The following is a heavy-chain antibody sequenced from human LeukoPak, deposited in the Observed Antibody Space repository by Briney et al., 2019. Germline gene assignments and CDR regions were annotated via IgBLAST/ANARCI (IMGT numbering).Heavy chain of an antibody. J-gene: IGHJ4*02. CDR1: GFTVSSNY. Sequence: GGSLRLSCAASGFTVSSNYMSWVRQAPGKGLEWVSVIYSGGSTYYADSVKGRFTISRDNSKNTLYLQMNSLRAEDTAVYYCARFPPLMVRGGSSYYFDYWGQGTLVTVSS. CDR3: ARFPPLMVRGGSSYYFDY. D-gene: IGHD3-10*01. V-gene: IGHV3-66*01. CDR2: IYSGGST.